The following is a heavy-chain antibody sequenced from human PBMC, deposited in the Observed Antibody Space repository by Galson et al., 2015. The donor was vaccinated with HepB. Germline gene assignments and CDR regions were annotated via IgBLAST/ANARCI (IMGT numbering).Heavy chain of an antibody. CDR2: MNPNSGNT. D-gene: IGHD2-2*01. CDR3: ARYCSSTSCYAPYYYYYGMDV. V-gene: IGHV1-8*01. J-gene: IGHJ6*02. CDR1: GYTFTSYD. Sequence: SVKVSCKASGYTFTSYDINWVRQAPGQGLEWMGWMNPNSGNTGYAQKFQGRVTMTRNTSISTAYMELSSLRSEDTAVYYCARYCSSTSCYAPYYYYYGMDVWGQGTTVTVSS.